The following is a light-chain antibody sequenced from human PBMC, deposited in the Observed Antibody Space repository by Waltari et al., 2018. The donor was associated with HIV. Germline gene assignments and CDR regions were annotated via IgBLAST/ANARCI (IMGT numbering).Light chain of an antibody. Sequence: DIQMTQSSSSLSASVGDTITITCRASQDIRNFLNWYQQQPCTAPKVLISATSRLPRGFPSRFSGRGSGTDYTLTISNLQLEDFATYYCLKTETTPLTFGPGTKVDIK. CDR3: LKTETTPLT. V-gene: IGKV1-39*01. CDR1: QDIRNF. CDR2: ATS. J-gene: IGKJ3*01.